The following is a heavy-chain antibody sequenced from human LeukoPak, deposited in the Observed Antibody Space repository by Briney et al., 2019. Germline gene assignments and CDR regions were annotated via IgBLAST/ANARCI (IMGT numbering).Heavy chain of an antibody. J-gene: IGHJ5*02. V-gene: IGHV4-59*11. CDR2: IYKSDST. D-gene: IGHD2-21*02. Sequence: KSSETLPLTCTVSGGSINSHYWSWIRQSPGKGLEWIGFIYKSDSTNYNPTLKSRVTISADTSKNQISLKLSSVTAADTAVYYCARGVTTGLDWLDPWGQGTLVIVSS. CDR3: ARGVTTGLDWLDP. CDR1: GGSINSHY.